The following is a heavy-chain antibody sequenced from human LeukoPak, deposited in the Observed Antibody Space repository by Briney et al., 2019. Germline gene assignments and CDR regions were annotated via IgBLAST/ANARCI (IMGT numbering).Heavy chain of an antibody. CDR1: GFTFSSYE. D-gene: IGHD6-6*01. V-gene: IGHV3-48*03. Sequence: PGGSLRLSCAASGFTFSSYEMNWVRQAPGKGLEWVSYISSSGSTIYYADSVKGRFTISRNNAKNSLYLQMNSLRAEDTAVYYCAGGAKFSSSAISLWFDPWGQGTLVTVSS. J-gene: IGHJ5*02. CDR3: AGGAKFSSSAISLWFDP. CDR2: ISSSGSTI.